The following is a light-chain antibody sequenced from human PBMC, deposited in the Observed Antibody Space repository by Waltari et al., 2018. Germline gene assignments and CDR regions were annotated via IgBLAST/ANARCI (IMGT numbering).Light chain of an antibody. CDR2: RSD. Sequence: QSVLTQPPSASGTPGQRVTIPCSGSSPRTGYSSVFWYQQLPGTAPRPLISRSDQRPSGVPDRFSGSKSGTSASLAISGLRSEDEADYYCSAWDGSRSGWVFGGGTKLTVL. J-gene: IGLJ3*02. CDR1: SPRTGYSS. CDR3: SAWDGSRSGWV. V-gene: IGLV1-47*01.